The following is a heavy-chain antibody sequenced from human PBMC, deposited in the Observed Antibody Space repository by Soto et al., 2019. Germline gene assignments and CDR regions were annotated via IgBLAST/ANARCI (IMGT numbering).Heavy chain of an antibody. CDR1: GFTFSTHS. CDR2: ISGSSSTI. CDR3: AKEERYCSGGSCSVYYFDY. D-gene: IGHD2-15*01. Sequence: PGGSLRLSCAASGFTFSTHSMNWVRQAPGKGLEWVSYISGSSSTIYYADSVKGRFTISRDNAKNSLYLQMNSLRDEDTAVYYCAKEERYCSGGSCSVYYFDYWGQGTLVTVSS. J-gene: IGHJ4*02. V-gene: IGHV3-48*02.